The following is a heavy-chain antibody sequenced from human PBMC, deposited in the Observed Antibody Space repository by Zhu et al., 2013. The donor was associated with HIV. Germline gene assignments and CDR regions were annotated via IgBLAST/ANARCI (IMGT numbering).Heavy chain of an antibody. CDR3: AKQRIGGYNYVSGIDY. J-gene: IGHJ4*02. CDR2: ISYDGGSE. D-gene: IGHD5-12*01. Sequence: VQLVESGGGVIQPGRSLRLSCVASGFTFSNYGMHWVRQAPGKGLEWVTIISYDGGSEYYADSVKGRFTISRDNSKNTLYLQMNSLRPEDTAVYYCAKQRIGGYNYVSGIDYWGQGTLVTVSS. CDR1: GFTFSNYG. V-gene: IGHV3-30*18.